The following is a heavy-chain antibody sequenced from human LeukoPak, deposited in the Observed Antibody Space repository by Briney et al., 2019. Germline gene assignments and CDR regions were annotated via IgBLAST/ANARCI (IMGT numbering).Heavy chain of an antibody. D-gene: IGHD3-16*01. CDR2: IYHSGST. CDR1: GYSISSGYY. CDR3: ARDGGLGAFDI. V-gene: IGHV4-38-2*02. J-gene: IGHJ3*02. Sequence: PSETLSLTCTVSGYSISSGYYWGWIRQPPGKGLEWIGSIYHSGSTYYNPSLKSRVIISVDTSKNQFSLKLSSMTAADTAVYYCARDGGLGAFDIWGQGTMVTVSS.